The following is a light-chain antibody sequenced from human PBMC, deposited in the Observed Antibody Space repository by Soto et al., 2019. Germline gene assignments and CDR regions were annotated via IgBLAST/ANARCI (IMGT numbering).Light chain of an antibody. Sequence: EIVLTQSPATLSLSPGERATLSCRASQSVSSYLAWYQQKPGQAPRLLIYDASTRATGIPARFIGSGSGTDFTLTISSLEPEDFAVYYCQQRRNWPLTFGGGTKVEIK. CDR3: QQRRNWPLT. V-gene: IGKV3-11*01. CDR2: DAS. J-gene: IGKJ4*01. CDR1: QSVSSY.